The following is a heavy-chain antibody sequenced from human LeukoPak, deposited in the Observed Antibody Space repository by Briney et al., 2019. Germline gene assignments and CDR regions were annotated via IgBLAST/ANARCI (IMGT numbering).Heavy chain of an antibody. Sequence: SGGSLRLSCAASGFTFTSYAMSWVRQAPGRGPEWVSAISGNGGSTYYAASVKGRFTISRDNSKNTLYLQMNSLRAEDTAVYYCVKLSSGSGSKFGFDSWGQGTLVTVSS. CDR1: GFTFTSYA. CDR3: VKLSSGSGSKFGFDS. J-gene: IGHJ4*02. CDR2: ISGNGGST. D-gene: IGHD6-19*01. V-gene: IGHV3-23*01.